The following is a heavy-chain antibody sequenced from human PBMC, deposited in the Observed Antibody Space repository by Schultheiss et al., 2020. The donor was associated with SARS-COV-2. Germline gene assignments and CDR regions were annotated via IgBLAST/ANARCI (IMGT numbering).Heavy chain of an antibody. CDR1: GFTFSSYG. J-gene: IGHJ4*02. V-gene: IGHV3-23*01. CDR2: ISGSGGST. CDR3: ARAITMIVVAPGY. Sequence: GESLKISCAASGFTFSSYGMHWVRQAPGKGLEWVSAISGSGGSTYYADSVKGRFTISRDNSKNTLYLQMNSLRDEDTAVYYCARAITMIVVAPGYWGQGTLVTVSS. D-gene: IGHD3-22*01.